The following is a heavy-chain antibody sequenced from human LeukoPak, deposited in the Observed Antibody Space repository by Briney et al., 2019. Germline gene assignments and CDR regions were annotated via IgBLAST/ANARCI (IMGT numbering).Heavy chain of an antibody. D-gene: IGHD3-22*01. V-gene: IGHV3-30-3*01. J-gene: IGHJ4*02. CDR2: ISYDGSNK. CDR1: GFTFSSYA. Sequence: PGGSLRLSCAASGFTFSSYAMHWVRQAPGKGLEWVAVISYDGSNKYYADSVKGRFTISRDNSKNTLYLQMYSLRAEDTAVYYCARDRAAYYYDSSGYRFWGQGTLVTVSS. CDR3: ARDRAAYYYDSSGYRF.